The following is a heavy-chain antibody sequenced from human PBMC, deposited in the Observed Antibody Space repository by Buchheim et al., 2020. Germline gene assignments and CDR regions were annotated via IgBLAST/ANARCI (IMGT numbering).Heavy chain of an antibody. V-gene: IGHV4-61*02. CDR1: GDPISSGSYY. CDR2: ISGSGIT. D-gene: IGHD5-24*01. J-gene: IGHJ4*02. CDR3: ARARLSEMAQKHYFDY. Sequence: QVQLQESGPGLVKPSKTLSLTCIVSGDPISSGSYYWNWIRQPAGKGLEWIGRISGSGITSYNPSLKSRVTMSVDTSKDQISLSLGSVTAADTAVYYCARARLSEMAQKHYFDYWGQGT.